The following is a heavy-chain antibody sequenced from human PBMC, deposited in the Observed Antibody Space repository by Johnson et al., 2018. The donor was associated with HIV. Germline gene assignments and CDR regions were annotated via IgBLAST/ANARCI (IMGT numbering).Heavy chain of an antibody. J-gene: IGHJ3*02. V-gene: IGHV3-13*01. CDR1: GFTFSNYD. CDR3: ARGGPGYDYDSLQQPFDI. D-gene: IGHD3-22*01. Sequence: EKLVESGGGLVQPGGSLRLSCAASGFTFSNYDMHWVRQTTGKGLEWVSAVGIAGDTYYTGSVKGRFIISRDNARNSFYLQMNSLRAGDTAVYFCARGGPGYDYDSLQQPFDIWGQGTMVTVSS. CDR2: VGIAGDT.